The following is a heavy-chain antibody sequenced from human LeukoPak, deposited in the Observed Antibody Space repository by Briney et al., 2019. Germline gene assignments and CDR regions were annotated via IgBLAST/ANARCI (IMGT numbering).Heavy chain of an antibody. CDR3: AKRPSDYGDYVTYFDY. V-gene: IGHV3-30*18. CDR2: ISGDGRNK. J-gene: IGHJ4*02. CDR1: GFNFISYG. Sequence: GGSLRLSCAASGFNFISYGMHWVRQAPGKGLEWVGVISGDGRNKKYADSVKGRFTISRDNSKDTLYLQMNSLRDEDTAVYYCAKRPSDYGDYVTYFDYWGQGTLVTVSS. D-gene: IGHD4-17*01.